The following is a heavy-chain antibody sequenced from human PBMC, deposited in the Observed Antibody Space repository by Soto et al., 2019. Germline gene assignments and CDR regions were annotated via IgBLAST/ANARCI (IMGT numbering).Heavy chain of an antibody. CDR3: GREASGGPFKWIDP. D-gene: IGHD2-15*01. Sequence: QVQLVQSGAGVRKPGASVRVSCTASGYTFTTYDMHWVRHIPGQGLEWMGKINPSRGTTTYAQKFQDRVTMTRDTSTSTVNMDWSSLRSDDTAIYFCGREASGGPFKWIDPWGQGTLVAVSS. CDR2: INPSRGTT. CDR1: GYTFTTYD. V-gene: IGHV1-46*01. J-gene: IGHJ5*02.